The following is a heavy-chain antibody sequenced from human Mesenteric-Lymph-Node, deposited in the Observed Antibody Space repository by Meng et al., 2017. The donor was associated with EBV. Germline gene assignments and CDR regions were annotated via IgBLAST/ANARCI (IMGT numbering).Heavy chain of an antibody. CDR3: ARGREYSWGY. CDR2: MYHSGST. J-gene: IGHJ4*02. CDR1: GGYISKDHL. V-gene: IGHV4-4*02. Sequence: EWVAGGVKPSGTLSLTCGVSGGYISKDHLWSWVRQPPGKGLEWIGEMYHSGSTNYNPSLKSQVTISVDKSKNQFFLNLNSVTAADTAVYYCARGREYSWGYWGQGTLVTVSS. D-gene: IGHD4-11*01.